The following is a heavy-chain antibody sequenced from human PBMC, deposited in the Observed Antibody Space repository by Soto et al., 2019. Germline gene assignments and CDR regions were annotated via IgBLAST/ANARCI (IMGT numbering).Heavy chain of an antibody. V-gene: IGHV3-23*01. CDR3: AKAALGYCSGGSCYEPHWYFDL. Sequence: GESLKISCAASGFTFSSYAMSWVRQAPGKGLEWVSAISGSGGSTYYADSVKGRFTISRDNSKNTLYLQMNSLRAEDTAVYYCAKAALGYCSGGSCYEPHWYFDLWGHGTLVTVSS. CDR2: ISGSGGST. D-gene: IGHD2-15*01. J-gene: IGHJ2*01. CDR1: GFTFSSYA.